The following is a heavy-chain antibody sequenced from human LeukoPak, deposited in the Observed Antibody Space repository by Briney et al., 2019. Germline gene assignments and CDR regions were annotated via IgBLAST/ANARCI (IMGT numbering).Heavy chain of an antibody. CDR1: GFTFSSYA. J-gene: IGHJ4*02. CDR2: ISYDGSNK. V-gene: IGHV3-30-3*01. CDR3: ARDSRLRYFDWLTQIDY. Sequence: GGSLRLSCAASGFTFSSYAMHWVRQAPGKGLEWVAVISYDGSNKYYADSVKGRFTISRGNSKNTLYLQMDSLRAEDTAVYYCARDSRLRYFDWLTQIDYWGQGTLVTVSS. D-gene: IGHD3-9*01.